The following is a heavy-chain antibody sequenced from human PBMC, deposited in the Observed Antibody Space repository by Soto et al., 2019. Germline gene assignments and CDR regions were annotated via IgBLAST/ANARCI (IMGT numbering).Heavy chain of an antibody. J-gene: IGHJ4*02. CDR3: AREPPLYDYIWGSNVDY. CDR2: INHSGSN. Sequence: QVQLQQWGAGLLKPSETLSLTCAVYGGSFSGYYWSWIRQPPGKGLEWIGEINHSGSNNYNPSLKSPVTISVDPSKNQFSLKLSSVTAADTAVYYCAREPPLYDYIWGSNVDYWGQGTLVTVSS. D-gene: IGHD3-16*01. V-gene: IGHV4-34*01. CDR1: GGSFSGYY.